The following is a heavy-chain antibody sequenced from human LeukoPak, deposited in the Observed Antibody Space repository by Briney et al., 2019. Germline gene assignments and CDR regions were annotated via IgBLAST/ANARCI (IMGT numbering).Heavy chain of an antibody. CDR3: AREPGIGYAFDI. D-gene: IGHD2-21*01. CDR1: GFTFSSSW. J-gene: IGHJ3*02. CDR2: IKQDGSEK. V-gene: IGHV3-7*01. Sequence: GGSLRLSCVVSGFTFSSSWMTWVRQAPGEGLEWVANIKQDGSEKHYVDSVQGRFTISRDNAKNSVYLQMNSLRAEDTAVYYCAREPGIGYAFDIWGQGTMVTVSS.